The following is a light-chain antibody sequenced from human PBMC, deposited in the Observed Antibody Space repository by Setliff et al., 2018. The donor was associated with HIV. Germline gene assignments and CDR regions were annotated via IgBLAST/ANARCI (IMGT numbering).Light chain of an antibody. J-gene: IGLJ2*01. Sequence: QSALTQPASVSGSLGQSISISCTGTSSDLGRYNYVSWYQQHPGKAPKLIIFDAYDRPSGVSYRFSGSKSGNTASLTISGLQAEDEADYYCSSYSDSDTVVIFGGGTK. V-gene: IGLV2-14*03. CDR2: DAY. CDR1: SSDLGRYNY. CDR3: SSYSDSDTVVI.